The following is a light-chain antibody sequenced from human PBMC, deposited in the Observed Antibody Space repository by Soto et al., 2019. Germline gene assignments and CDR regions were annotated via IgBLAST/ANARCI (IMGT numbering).Light chain of an antibody. Sequence: EIVMTQSPATLSVSPGERATLSCRASQSVTSNLAWYQQKPGRAPRLLIYGASTRATGIPARFSGSGSGTEFTLTISNLQSEDFALYYCQHYFNLPYTFVQGTKVDIK. J-gene: IGKJ2*01. CDR1: QSVTSN. CDR3: QHYFNLPYT. V-gene: IGKV3-15*01. CDR2: GAS.